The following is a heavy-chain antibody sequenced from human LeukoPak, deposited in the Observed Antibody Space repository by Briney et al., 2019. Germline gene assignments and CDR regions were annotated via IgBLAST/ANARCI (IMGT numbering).Heavy chain of an antibody. CDR1: GGTSSSYA. Sequence: ASVKVSCKASGGTSSSYAISWVRQAPGQGLEWLGWISAYNGNTNYAQKLQGRVTMTTDTSTSTAYMELRSLRSDDTAVYYCARGVIGYYYDSSGYPHDAFDIWGQGSMVTVPS. V-gene: IGHV1-18*01. CDR2: ISAYNGNT. D-gene: IGHD3-22*01. CDR3: ARGVIGYYYDSSGYPHDAFDI. J-gene: IGHJ3*02.